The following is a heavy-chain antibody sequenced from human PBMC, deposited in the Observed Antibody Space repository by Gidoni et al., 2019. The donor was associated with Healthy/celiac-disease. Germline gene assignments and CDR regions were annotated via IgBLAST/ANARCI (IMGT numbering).Heavy chain of an antibody. CDR3: ATTGIAVAGTGFDY. Sequence: QVQLQQWGAGLLKPSETLSLTCPVYGGSFSGYYWSWIRQPPGKGLEWIGEINHSGSTNYNPSLKSRVTISVDTSKNQFALKLSSVTAADTAVYYCATTGIAVAGTGFDYWGQGTLVTVSS. V-gene: IGHV4-34*01. CDR1: GGSFSGYY. D-gene: IGHD6-19*01. J-gene: IGHJ4*02. CDR2: INHSGST.